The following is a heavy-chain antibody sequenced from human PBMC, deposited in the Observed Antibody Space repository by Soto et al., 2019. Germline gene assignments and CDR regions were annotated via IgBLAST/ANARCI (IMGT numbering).Heavy chain of an antibody. V-gene: IGHV3-23*01. CDR1: GFTFSSYA. Sequence: PGWSLRLSCAGSGFTFSSYAMSWVRQAPGKGLEWVSGISIGGDRTYYADSVKGRFTISRDDSKNTLFLQMNSLRADDTAAYYFAKAIPYHYTSGYFEYWGQGTLVSVS. CDR3: AKAIPYHYTSGYFEY. CDR2: ISIGGDRT. D-gene: IGHD3-22*01. J-gene: IGHJ4*02.